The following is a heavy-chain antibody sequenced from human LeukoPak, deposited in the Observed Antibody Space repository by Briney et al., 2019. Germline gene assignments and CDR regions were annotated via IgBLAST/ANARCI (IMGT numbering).Heavy chain of an antibody. V-gene: IGHV4-59*08. CDR2: IYYSGST. Sequence: SETLSLTCTVSGGSISSYYWSWIRQPPGKGLEWMAYIYYSGSTNYNPSLKSRVTISVDTSKNQFSLKLSSVTAADTAVYYCARLGTTVTPPHYYGMDVWGQGTTVTVSS. CDR1: GGSISSYY. D-gene: IGHD4-17*01. CDR3: ARLGTTVTPPHYYGMDV. J-gene: IGHJ6*02.